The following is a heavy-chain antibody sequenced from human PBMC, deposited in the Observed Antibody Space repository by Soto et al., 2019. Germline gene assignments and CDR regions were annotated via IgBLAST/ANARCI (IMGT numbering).Heavy chain of an antibody. Sequence: SETLSLTCAVYGGSFSGYYWSWIRQPPGKGLEWIGEINHSGSTNYNPSLKSRVTISVDTSKNQFSLKLSSVTAADTAVYYCARGNLGYSYGRENYYYYGMDVWGQGTTVTVSS. D-gene: IGHD5-18*01. V-gene: IGHV4-34*01. CDR2: INHSGST. CDR1: GGSFSGYY. J-gene: IGHJ6*02. CDR3: ARGNLGYSYGRENYYYYGMDV.